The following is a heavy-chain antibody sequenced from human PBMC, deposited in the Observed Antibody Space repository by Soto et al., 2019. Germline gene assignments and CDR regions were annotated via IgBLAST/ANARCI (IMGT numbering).Heavy chain of an antibody. CDR2: INHSGST. CDR1: GGPLSGYY. D-gene: IGHD2-8*01. Sequence: QVQLQQWGAGLLKPSETLSLTCAVYGGPLSGYYWSWVRQPQGKGMEWIGVINHSGSTNYNPSLKSRVILSVDTSKNQFSLKLSSVTAADTAVDYCARGRGIVLMVYASLKGGVWFDPWCQGTLVTVYS. J-gene: IGHJ5*02. V-gene: IGHV4-34*01. CDR3: ARGRGIVLMVYASLKGGVWFDP.